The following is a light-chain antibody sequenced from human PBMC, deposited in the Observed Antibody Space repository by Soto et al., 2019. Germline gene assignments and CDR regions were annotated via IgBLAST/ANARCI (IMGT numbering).Light chain of an antibody. V-gene: IGKV3-15*01. CDR2: GAS. Sequence: EVVMTQSPATLSVSPGERATLSCRASQSINNDLAWYQHKPGQAPRLLIYGASTRAIGVPARFSGSGSGTEFTLTINTLQPEDLAVYYCQQYSQWPSYTFGQGTKVDI. J-gene: IGKJ2*01. CDR3: QQYSQWPSYT. CDR1: QSINND.